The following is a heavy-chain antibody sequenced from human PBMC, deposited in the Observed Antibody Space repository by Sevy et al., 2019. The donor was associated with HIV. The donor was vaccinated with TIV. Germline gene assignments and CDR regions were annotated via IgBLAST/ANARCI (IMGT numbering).Heavy chain of an antibody. Sequence: GGSLRLSCAASGFPFNDHAMHWVRLVPGKGLEWVSGISWNSRNIGYADSVKGRFTISRDNTRHSVYLEMLSLRPEDTALYYCAKDINRGCDGVNCYSYYYYFYGLDVWGQGTTVTVSS. V-gene: IGHV3-9*01. CDR2: ISWNSRNI. CDR1: GFPFNDHA. J-gene: IGHJ6*02. CDR3: AKDINRGCDGVNCYSYYYYFYGLDV. D-gene: IGHD2-21*01.